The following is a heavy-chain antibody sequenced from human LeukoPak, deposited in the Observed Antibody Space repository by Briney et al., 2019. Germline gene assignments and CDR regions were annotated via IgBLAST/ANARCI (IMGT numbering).Heavy chain of an antibody. Sequence: GGSLRLSCAASGFTFSSYSMNWVRQAPGKGLEWVSTISSSSSYIYYADSVKGRFTISRDNAKNSLYLQMNSLRAEDTAVYYCARGSEWELLSCDYWGQGTLVTVSS. CDR2: ISSSSSYI. J-gene: IGHJ4*02. CDR1: GFTFSSYS. CDR3: ARGSEWELLSCDY. V-gene: IGHV3-21*06. D-gene: IGHD1-26*01.